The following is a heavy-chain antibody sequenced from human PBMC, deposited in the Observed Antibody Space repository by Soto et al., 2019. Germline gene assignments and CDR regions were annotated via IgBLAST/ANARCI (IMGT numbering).Heavy chain of an antibody. CDR1: GFTFSSYG. Sequence: EVQLLESGGGLVQPGGSLRLSCAASGFTFSSYGLNWIRQAPGEGLEWVSGISGSGDSTHYADSVKGRFTISRDNSKSTLYLQMNSLRAEATAIYYCAKQSPYTNSWYDIDYWGQGTLVTVSS. D-gene: IGHD6-13*01. CDR2: ISGSGDST. V-gene: IGHV3-23*01. J-gene: IGHJ4*02. CDR3: AKQSPYTNSWYDIDY.